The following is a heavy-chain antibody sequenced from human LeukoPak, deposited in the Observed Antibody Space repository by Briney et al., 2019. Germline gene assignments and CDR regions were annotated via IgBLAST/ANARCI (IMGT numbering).Heavy chain of an antibody. J-gene: IGHJ5*02. CDR3: ASYSSSWSPDWFDP. CDR2: ISSNGGST. CDR1: GFTFSSYA. D-gene: IGHD6-13*01. Sequence: GGSLRLSCAASGFTFSSYAMHWVRQAPGKGLEYVSAISSNGGSTYYANSVKGRFTISRDNSKNTLYLQMNSLRAEDTAVYYCASYSSSWSPDWFDPWGQGTLVTVSS. V-gene: IGHV3-64*01.